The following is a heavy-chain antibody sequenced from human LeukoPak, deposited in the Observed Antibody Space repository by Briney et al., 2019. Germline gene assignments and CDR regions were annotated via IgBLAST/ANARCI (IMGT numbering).Heavy chain of an antibody. V-gene: IGHV4-59*01. CDR1: GGSISSYY. CDR2: IYYSGST. Sequence: PSETLSLTCTVSGGSISSYYWSWIRQPPGKGLEWIGYIYYSGSTNYNPSLKSRVTISVDTSKNQFSLKLSSVTAADTAVYYCAKEDCSGGSCYFLNYYYGMDVWGQGTTVTVSS. D-gene: IGHD2-15*01. CDR3: AKEDCSGGSCYFLNYYYGMDV. J-gene: IGHJ6*02.